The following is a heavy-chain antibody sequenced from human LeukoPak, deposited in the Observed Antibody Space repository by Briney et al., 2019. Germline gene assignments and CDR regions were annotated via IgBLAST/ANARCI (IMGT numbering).Heavy chain of an antibody. D-gene: IGHD3-10*01. J-gene: IGHJ6*03. CDR2: FDPEDGET. CDR1: GYTLTELS. V-gene: IGHV1-24*01. Sequence: ASVKVSCKVSGYTLTELSMHWVRQAPGKGLEWMGGFDPEDGETIYAQKFQGRVTMTEDTSTDTAYMELSSLRSEDTAVYYCATASDYYGSGSRNYYYYYMDVWGKGTTVTISS. CDR3: ATASDYYGSGSRNYYYYYMDV.